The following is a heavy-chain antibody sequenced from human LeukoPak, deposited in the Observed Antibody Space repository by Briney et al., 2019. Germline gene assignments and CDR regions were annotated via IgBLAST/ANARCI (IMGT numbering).Heavy chain of an antibody. V-gene: IGHV3-48*03. CDR1: GFTFSSYE. J-gene: IGHJ1*01. D-gene: IGHD3-22*01. Sequence: TGGSLRLSCAASGFTFSSYEMNWVRQAPGKGLEWLSYISGSGTTIYCADSVKGRFTISRDNAKNSLFLQMNSLRVEDTAVYYCARDYYDSSGYYRLQHWGQGTLVTVSS. CDR2: ISGSGTTI. CDR3: ARDYYDSSGYYRLQH.